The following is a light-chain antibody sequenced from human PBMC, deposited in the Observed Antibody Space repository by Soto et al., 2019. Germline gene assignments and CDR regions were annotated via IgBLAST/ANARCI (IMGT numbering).Light chain of an antibody. CDR2: AAS. CDR3: QQTNSFPLT. Sequence: DIQMTQSPSSVSASVGDRVTITCRPSQDISSSLGWYQQKPGKAPKLLIYAASTLQSGVPSRFCGSRSGTDVTLAINSLQPEDFAPYYCQQTNSFPLTFGQGTRLDIK. J-gene: IGKJ5*01. CDR1: QDISSS. V-gene: IGKV1D-12*01.